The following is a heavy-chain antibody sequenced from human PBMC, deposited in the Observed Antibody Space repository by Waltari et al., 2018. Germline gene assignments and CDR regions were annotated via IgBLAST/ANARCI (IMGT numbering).Heavy chain of an antibody. V-gene: IGHV3-74*03. CDR2: MKTDGTSI. CDR1: DFFTDYW. Sequence: EVQLVNSGGGLVQPGGSLRLSCAASDFFTDYWLDWVRQAPGKGLVWVSRMKTDGTSITYADSVKGRFTISRDSAKNTYYLQMNSLRAEDTAVYYCTRNPGYWGQGTLVTVS. CDR3: TRNPGY. J-gene: IGHJ4*02.